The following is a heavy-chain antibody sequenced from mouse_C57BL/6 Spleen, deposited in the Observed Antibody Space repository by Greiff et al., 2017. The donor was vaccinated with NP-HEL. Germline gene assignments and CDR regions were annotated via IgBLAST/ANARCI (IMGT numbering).Heavy chain of an antibody. Sequence: VQLQQSGPELVKPGASVKISCKASGYSFTGYYMNWVKQSPEKSLEWIGEINPSTGGTTYNQKFKAKATLTVDKSSSTAYMQLKSLTSEDSAVYYCARNDYDAGGFAYWGQGTLVTVSA. CDR1: GYSFTGYY. CDR2: INPSTGGT. D-gene: IGHD2-4*01. CDR3: ARNDYDAGGFAY. J-gene: IGHJ3*01. V-gene: IGHV1-42*01.